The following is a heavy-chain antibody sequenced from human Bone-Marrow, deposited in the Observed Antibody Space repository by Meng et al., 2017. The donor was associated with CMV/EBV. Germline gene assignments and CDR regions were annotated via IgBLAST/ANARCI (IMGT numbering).Heavy chain of an antibody. CDR2: INHSGST. CDR3: AREKVVDFWSGYRSEGPFDP. J-gene: IGHJ5*02. Sequence: GSLRLSCGVSGFSFRNCGMSWIRQPPGKGLEWIGEINHSGSTNYNPSLKSRVTISVDTSKNQFSLKLSSVTAADTAVYYCAREKVVDFWSGYRSEGPFDPWGQGTLVTVSS. D-gene: IGHD3-3*01. CDR1: GFSFRNCG. V-gene: IGHV4-34*01.